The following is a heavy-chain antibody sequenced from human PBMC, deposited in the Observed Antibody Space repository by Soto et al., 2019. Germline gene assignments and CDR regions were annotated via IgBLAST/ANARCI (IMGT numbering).Heavy chain of an antibody. Sequence: ASVQVSCKASGYTFTSYTIHWVRQAPGQRPEWMGWIDAGNGNTKYSQKFQGRVTITRDTSASIIYMELSSLRSEDGAVYYCARDLEPVYYDSKRLTFDPWGQGTLVTVS. D-gene: IGHD3-22*01. CDR2: IDAGNGNT. V-gene: IGHV1-3*01. CDR1: GYTFTSYT. J-gene: IGHJ5*02. CDR3: ARDLEPVYYDSKRLTFDP.